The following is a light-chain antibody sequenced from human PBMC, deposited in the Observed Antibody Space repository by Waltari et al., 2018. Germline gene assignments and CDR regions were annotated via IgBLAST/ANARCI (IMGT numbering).Light chain of an antibody. CDR3: QQYDRTPFT. CDR1: QTLLFSSNNRNY. J-gene: IGKJ3*01. V-gene: IGKV4-1*01. CDR2: WAS. Sequence: DIVMTQSPESLGVSLGERAALNCKSSQTLLFSSNNRNYLAWYQQKPGQPPKLLITWASTREAGVPDRFSGSGSWTDFTLTITSLQAEDVAVYFCQQYDRTPFTFGPGTRVDVK.